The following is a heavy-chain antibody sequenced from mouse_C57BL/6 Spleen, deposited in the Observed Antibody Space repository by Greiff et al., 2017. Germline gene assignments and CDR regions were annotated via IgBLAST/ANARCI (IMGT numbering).Heavy chain of an antibody. CDR3: AKRYGYDYDVAMDY. Sequence: VQRVESGPGLVAPSQSLSITCTVSGFSLTSYGVDWVRQPPEKGLEWLGVIWGGGSTNYNSALMSRLSISKDNSKSQVFLKMNTLQTDDTAMYYCAKRYGYDYDVAMDYWGQGTSVTVSS. D-gene: IGHD2-4*01. CDR1: GFSLTSYG. CDR2: IWGGGST. V-gene: IGHV2-9*01. J-gene: IGHJ4*01.